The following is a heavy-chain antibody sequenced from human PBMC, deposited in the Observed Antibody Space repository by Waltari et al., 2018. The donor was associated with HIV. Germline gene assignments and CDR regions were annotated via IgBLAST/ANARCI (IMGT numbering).Heavy chain of an antibody. CDR3: SRTMTDAGEDY. CDR1: GYIFTDYY. J-gene: IGHJ4*02. Sequence: QVQLVQSGSEVKKPGASVKVSCKASGYIFTDYYMYWVRQAPGQGLEWMGRIKPNSGDTDYARKFQDRVTMTRDTSTNTAYMELSGLRSDDTAVYHCSRTMTDAGEDYWGQGTLVTVSS. CDR2: IKPNSGDT. V-gene: IGHV1-2*06. D-gene: IGHD3-16*01.